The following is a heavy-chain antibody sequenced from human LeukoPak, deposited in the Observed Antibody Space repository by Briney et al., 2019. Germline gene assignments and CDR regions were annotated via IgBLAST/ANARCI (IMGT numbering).Heavy chain of an antibody. J-gene: IGHJ6*02. D-gene: IGHD1-26*01. CDR3: ARVPLYSGSYFGYYGMDV. CDR1: VGSISSSNW. V-gene: IGHV4-4*02. CDR2: IYHSGST. Sequence: KPSGTLSLTCAVSVGSISSSNWWSWVRQPPGKGLEWIGEIYHSGSTNYNPSLKSRVTISVDKSKNQFSLKLSSVTAADTAVYYCARVPLYSGSYFGYYGMDVWGQGTTVTVSS.